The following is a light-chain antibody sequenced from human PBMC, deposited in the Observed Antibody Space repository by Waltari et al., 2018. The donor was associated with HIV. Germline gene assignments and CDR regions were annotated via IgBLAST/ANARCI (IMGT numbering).Light chain of an antibody. V-gene: IGLV2-14*03. CDR1: SSAVGGSNH. CDR2: DVS. CDR3: SSYTSSSTLFYV. J-gene: IGLJ1*01. Sequence: QSALTQPASVSGSPGPSLTISCTGTSSAVGGSNHFPWYQQHPGKAPKLMIYDVSNRPSGVSNRVSGSKSGNTASLTISGLQAEDEADYYCSSYTSSSTLFYVFGTGTKVTVL.